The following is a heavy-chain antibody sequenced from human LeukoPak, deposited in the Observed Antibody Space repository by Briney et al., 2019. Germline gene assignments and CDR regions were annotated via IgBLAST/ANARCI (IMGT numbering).Heavy chain of an antibody. Sequence: GGSLRLSCAASGFTVSSNYMSWVRQAPGKGLEWVPVIYSGGSTYYADSVKGRFTISRDNSKNTLYLQTNSLRAEDTAVYYCARVSPTSYGDPFDYWGQGTLVTVSS. V-gene: IGHV3-53*01. CDR3: ARVSPTSYGDPFDY. CDR2: IYSGGST. D-gene: IGHD4-17*01. CDR1: GFTVSSNY. J-gene: IGHJ4*02.